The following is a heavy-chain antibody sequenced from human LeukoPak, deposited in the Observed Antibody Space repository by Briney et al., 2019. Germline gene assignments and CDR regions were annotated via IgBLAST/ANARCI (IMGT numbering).Heavy chain of an antibody. Sequence: SETPSLTCTVSGGSISSGGYSWSWIRQHPGKGLEWIGYIYYSGSTYYNPSLKSRVTISVDTSKNQFSLKLSSVTAADTAVYYCARDLGHGDPIDAFDIWGQGTMVTVSS. CDR1: GGSISSGGYS. CDR3: ARDLGHGDPIDAFDI. CDR2: IYYSGST. J-gene: IGHJ3*02. V-gene: IGHV4-31*03. D-gene: IGHD2-21*02.